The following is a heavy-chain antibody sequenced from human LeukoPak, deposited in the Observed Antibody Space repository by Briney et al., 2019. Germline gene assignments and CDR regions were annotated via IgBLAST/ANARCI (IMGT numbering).Heavy chain of an antibody. Sequence: GGSLRLSCAASGFTFSNYWMHWVRQAPGKGLVWVSRITSDGSSTGYTDSVRGRFTISRDNAKNTLYLQMNSLRAEDTAVYYCARGAHGSDIWGQGTMVTVSS. CDR1: GFTFSNYW. V-gene: IGHV3-74*01. J-gene: IGHJ3*02. CDR2: ITSDGSST. CDR3: ARGAHGSDI.